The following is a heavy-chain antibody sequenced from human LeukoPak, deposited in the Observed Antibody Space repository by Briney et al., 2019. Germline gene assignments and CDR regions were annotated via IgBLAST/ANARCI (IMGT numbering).Heavy chain of an antibody. V-gene: IGHV5-51*01. Sequence: GESLKISCKGSGYRFSGNWIGWVRQMPGKGLEWMGIIYPGDSDTRYSPSFQGQVTFSADKSISTAYLQWSSLKASDTAMYYCARQNYYAPGSRGGAFDIWGQGTMVTVSS. CDR2: IYPGDSDT. CDR3: ARQNYYAPGSRGGAFDI. CDR1: GYRFSGNW. D-gene: IGHD3-10*01. J-gene: IGHJ3*02.